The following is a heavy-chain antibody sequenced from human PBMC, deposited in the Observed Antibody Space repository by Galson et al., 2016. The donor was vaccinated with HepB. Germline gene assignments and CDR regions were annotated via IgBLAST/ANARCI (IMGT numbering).Heavy chain of an antibody. CDR1: GFTFSSYT. J-gene: IGHJ4*02. D-gene: IGHD5-18*01. Sequence: SLRLSCAASGFTFSSYTMHWVRQAPGKGLEWVAVISYDGSNKYYADSVKGRFTISRDNSKNTLFLQMNSLRAEDTAVYYCARDRAMLTEFDYWGQGTLVTVSS. CDR2: ISYDGSNK. CDR3: ARDRAMLTEFDY. V-gene: IGHV3-30*04.